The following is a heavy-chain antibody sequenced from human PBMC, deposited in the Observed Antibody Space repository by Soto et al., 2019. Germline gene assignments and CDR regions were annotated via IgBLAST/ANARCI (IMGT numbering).Heavy chain of an antibody. Sequence: GASVKVSCKASGGTFSSYAISWVRQAPGQGLEWMGGIIPIFGTANYAQKFQGRVTITAGESTSTAYMELSSLRSEDTAVYYCARGSGSSRNPYYFDYWGQGTLVTVSS. J-gene: IGHJ4*02. CDR2: IIPIFGTA. V-gene: IGHV1-69*13. CDR3: ARGSGSSRNPYYFDY. D-gene: IGHD6-13*01. CDR1: GGTFSSYA.